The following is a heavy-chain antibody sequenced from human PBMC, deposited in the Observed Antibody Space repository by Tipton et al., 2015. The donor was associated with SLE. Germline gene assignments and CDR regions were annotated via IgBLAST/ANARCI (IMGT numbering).Heavy chain of an antibody. Sequence: TLSLTCSVSGDSIFNYYWSWIRQPAGKGLEWIGYTHYSGSTKYNPSLKSRVTISLDTSKNQFSLKLSSVTAADTAVYYCATLVGGYYSSSRVVWYFDLWGRGTLVTVSS. CDR2: THYSGST. CDR1: GDSIFNYY. V-gene: IGHV4-59*01. CDR3: ATLVGGYYSSSRVVWYFDL. J-gene: IGHJ2*01. D-gene: IGHD6-6*01.